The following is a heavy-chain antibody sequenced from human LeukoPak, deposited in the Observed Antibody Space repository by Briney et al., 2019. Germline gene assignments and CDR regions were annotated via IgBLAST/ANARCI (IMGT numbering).Heavy chain of an antibody. J-gene: IGHJ4*02. CDR2: IYYSGST. D-gene: IGHD6-13*01. V-gene: IGHV4-59*01. CDR1: GGSISSYC. CDR3: ARVALIAAAGFDY. Sequence: SETLSLTCTVSGGSISSYCWSWIRQPPGKGLEWIGYIYYSGSTNYNPSLKSRVTISVDTSKNQFSLKLSSVTAADTAVYYCARVALIAAAGFDYWGQGTLVTVSS.